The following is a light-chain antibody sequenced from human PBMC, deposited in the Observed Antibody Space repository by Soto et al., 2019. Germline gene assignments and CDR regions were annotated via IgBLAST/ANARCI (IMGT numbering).Light chain of an antibody. J-gene: IGLJ1*01. CDR3: CSYAGSSTPYV. V-gene: IGLV2-23*02. CDR2: EVS. CDR1: SSDVGSHNL. Sequence: QSALTQPASVSGSPGQSSTISCTGTSSDVGSHNLVSWYQQHPGKAPKLMIYEVSKRPSGVSNRFSGSKSGNTASLTISGLQAEDEADYYCCSYAGSSTPYVFGTGTKLTVL.